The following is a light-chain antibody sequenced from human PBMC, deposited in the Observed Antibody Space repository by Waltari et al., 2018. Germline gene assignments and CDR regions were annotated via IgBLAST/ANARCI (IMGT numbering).Light chain of an antibody. CDR2: GAS. CDR1: QSVSSS. Sequence: EIVMTQSPVTLSLSPRERATLSCRASQSVSSSLAWYQQKPGQAPRLLIYGASSRATGIPDRFSGSGSGTDFTLTISSLEPEDVGVYYCLQRSNWPFTFGPGTKLDIK. CDR3: LQRSNWPFT. J-gene: IGKJ3*01. V-gene: IGKV3D-15*01.